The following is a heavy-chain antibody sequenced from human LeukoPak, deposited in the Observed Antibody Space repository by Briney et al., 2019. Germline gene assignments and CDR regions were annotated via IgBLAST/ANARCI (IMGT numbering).Heavy chain of an antibody. CDR3: ARARFEWLRQHYYYYYYMDV. CDR2: IYYSGST. CDR1: GGSISSGGYY. Sequence: SETLSLTCTVSGGSISSGGYYWRWIRQHPGKGLEWIGYIYYSGSTYYTPSLKIRVTISVDTSKNQFSLKLSPVTAADTAVYYCARARFEWLRQHYYYYYYMDVWGKGTTVTVSS. D-gene: IGHD5-12*01. J-gene: IGHJ6*03. V-gene: IGHV4-61*08.